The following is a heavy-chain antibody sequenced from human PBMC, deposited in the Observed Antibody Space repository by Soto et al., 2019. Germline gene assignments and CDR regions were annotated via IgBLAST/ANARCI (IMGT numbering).Heavy chain of an antibody. CDR1: GFSLSTSGVG. CDR3: ALTYYGSVSYYNVRWFDP. D-gene: IGHD3-10*01. J-gene: IGHJ5*02. CDR2: IYWDDDK. V-gene: IGHV2-5*02. Sequence: ITLRESDPTLVKPTQTLTLTCTFSGFSLSTSGVGVGWIRQPPGKALEWLALIYWDDDKRYSPSLKSRLTITKDTSKNQVVLTMTNMDPVDTATYYSALTYYGSVSYYNVRWFDPWGQGTLVTVSS.